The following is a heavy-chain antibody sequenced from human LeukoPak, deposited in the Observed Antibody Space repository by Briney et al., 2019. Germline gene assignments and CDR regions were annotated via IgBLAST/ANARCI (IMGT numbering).Heavy chain of an antibody. Sequence: SETLSLTCAVYGGSFSGYYWSWIRQPPGKGLEWIGEINHSGSTNYNPSLKSRVTISVDTSKNQFSLKLSSVTAADTAVYYCARGIFGVVIQDYWGQGTLVTVPS. D-gene: IGHD3-3*02. CDR2: INHSGST. CDR1: GGSFSGYY. V-gene: IGHV4-34*01. CDR3: ARGIFGVVIQDY. J-gene: IGHJ4*02.